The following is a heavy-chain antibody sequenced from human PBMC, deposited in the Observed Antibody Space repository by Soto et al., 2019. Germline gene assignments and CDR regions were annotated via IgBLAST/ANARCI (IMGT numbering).Heavy chain of an antibody. CDR1: EFTFNTYW. CDR3: ARDWGTPGRGSAVGYYYHYGMDV. V-gene: IGHV3-7*05. D-gene: IGHD6-19*01. Sequence: EVQLVESGGGLVQPGGSLRLSCLASEFTFNTYWMNWVRQDPGRGLEWVANIKDDGSEKHYVDSVKGRFNISRDNAKDSLYLNVNSLRGEATVVYFCARDWGTPGRGSAVGYYYHYGMDVWGQGTTVTVSS. J-gene: IGHJ6*02. CDR2: IKDDGSEK.